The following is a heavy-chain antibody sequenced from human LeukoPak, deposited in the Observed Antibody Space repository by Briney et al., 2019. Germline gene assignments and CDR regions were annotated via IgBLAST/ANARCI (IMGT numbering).Heavy chain of an antibody. CDR3: ARGLYCGSGQYYFDY. D-gene: IGHD3-10*01. Sequence: PGGSLRLSCAVSGFTFSSFYIHWVRQAPGKGLEYVSAISPSGDSTFYTNSVKGRFTISRDNSKNTLFLQMGSLTAEDMAVYYCARGLYCGSGQYYFDYWGQGTLVTVSS. CDR1: GFTFSSFY. J-gene: IGHJ4*02. V-gene: IGHV3-64*01. CDR2: ISPSGDST.